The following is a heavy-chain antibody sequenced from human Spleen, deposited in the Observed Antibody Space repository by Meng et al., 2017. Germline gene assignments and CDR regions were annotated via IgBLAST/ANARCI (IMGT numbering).Heavy chain of an antibody. J-gene: IGHJ4*02. CDR1: GFIFSDYY. CDR3: ARARPVLRFFDWLEY. V-gene: IGHV3-11*01. CDR2: MSSTGSTI. Sequence: GGSLRLSCAASGFIFSDYYMTWIRQAPGKGLEWVSYMSSTGSTIYYADSVKGRFTISRDNAKNSLYLQMNSLRAEDTAVYYCARARPVLRFFDWLEYWGQGTLVTVSS. D-gene: IGHD3-9*01.